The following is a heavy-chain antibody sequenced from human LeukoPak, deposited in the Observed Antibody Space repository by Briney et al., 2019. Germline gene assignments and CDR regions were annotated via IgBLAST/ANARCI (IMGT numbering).Heavy chain of an antibody. CDR2: IYPGDSDT. CDR1: GYSFTSYW. D-gene: IGHD6-13*01. V-gene: IGHV5-51*01. CDR3: ARHREAAAGTNWFDP. J-gene: IGHJ5*02. Sequence: GESLKISCRGSGYSFTSYWIGWVRQMPGKGLEWMGIIYPGDSDTRYSPSFQGQVTISADKSISTAYLQWSSLKASDTAMYYCARHREAAAGTNWFDPWGQGTLVTVSS.